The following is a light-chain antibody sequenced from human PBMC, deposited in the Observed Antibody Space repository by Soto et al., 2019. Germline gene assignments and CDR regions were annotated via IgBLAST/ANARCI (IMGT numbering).Light chain of an antibody. V-gene: IGKV3-15*01. CDR2: GAS. J-gene: IGKJ1*01. CDR1: QSISDT. CDR3: QQYNNWPWT. Sequence: EIVMTQSPATLSVSPGGRATLSCRASQSISDTLAWYQQKPGQAPRLHIYGASKRATGFPARFSGSGSGTDFTLTISSLQSEDFAVYYCQQYNNWPWTFGQGTKVEIK.